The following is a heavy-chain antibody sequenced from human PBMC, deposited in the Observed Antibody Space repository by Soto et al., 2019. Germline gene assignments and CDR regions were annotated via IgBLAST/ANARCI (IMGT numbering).Heavy chain of an antibody. Sequence: LRLSCAISGSSVSSNYLSWVRQAPGKGLEWVSVHYSGGSTYYADSVQGRFTIPRDKSNNTLYLQMRRVRAEDTAVYFCARHRHPRGTVGATSPLDPWGQGTQVTVSS. CDR3: ARHRHPRGTVGATSPLDP. CDR1: GSSVSSNY. D-gene: IGHD1-26*01. J-gene: IGHJ5*02. V-gene: IGHV3-53*01. CDR2: HYSGGST.